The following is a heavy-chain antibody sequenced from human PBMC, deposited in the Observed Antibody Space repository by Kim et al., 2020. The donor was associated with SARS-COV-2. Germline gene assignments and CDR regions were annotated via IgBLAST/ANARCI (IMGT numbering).Heavy chain of an antibody. CDR2: IYSGGST. CDR1: GFTVSSNY. D-gene: IGHD3-10*01. J-gene: IGHJ6*02. V-gene: IGHV3-66*02. Sequence: GGSLRLSCAASGFTVSSNYMSWVRQAPGKGLEWVSVIYSGGSTYYADSVKGRFTISRDNSKNTLYLQMNSLRAEDTAVYYCARGYYGSGTSYYYYYGMDGWGQGTTVTVSS. CDR3: ARGYYGSGTSYYYYYGMDG.